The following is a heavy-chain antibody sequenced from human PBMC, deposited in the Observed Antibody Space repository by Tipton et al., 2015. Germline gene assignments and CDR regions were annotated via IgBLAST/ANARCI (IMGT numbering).Heavy chain of an antibody. CDR2: IYYTGST. Sequence: TLSLTCDVSGYSISSGYYWGWIRQPPGKGLECIGYIYYTGSTHYNPSLKSRVSMSVDTSKTQFSLEMRSVTATDTAVYYCARARGRHGGLFDSWGQGTLVTVSS. J-gene: IGHJ4*02. V-gene: IGHV4-38-2*01. D-gene: IGHD4-23*01. CDR3: ARARGRHGGLFDS. CDR1: GYSISSGYY.